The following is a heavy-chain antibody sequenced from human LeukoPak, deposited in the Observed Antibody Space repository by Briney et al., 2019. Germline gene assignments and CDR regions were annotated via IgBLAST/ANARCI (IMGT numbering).Heavy chain of an antibody. D-gene: IGHD6-13*01. V-gene: IGHV4-59*01. CDR2: IYYSGST. CDR3: ARDPGVSGDTRFDY. Sequence: SETLSLTCTVSGGSISSYCWSWIRQPPGKGLEWIGYIYYSGSTNYNPSLKSRVTISVDTSKNQFSLKLSSVTAADTAVYYCARDPGVSGDTRFDYWGQGTLVTVSS. CDR1: GGSISSYC. J-gene: IGHJ4*02.